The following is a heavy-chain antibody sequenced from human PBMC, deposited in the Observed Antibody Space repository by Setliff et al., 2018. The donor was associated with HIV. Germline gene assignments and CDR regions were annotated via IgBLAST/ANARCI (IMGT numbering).Heavy chain of an antibody. CDR1: SEYTFTNFD. V-gene: IGHV1-8*02. D-gene: IGHD6-13*01. CDR2: MHPHSGNT. J-gene: IGHJ6*03. Sequence: ASVKVSCKASSEYTFTNFDINWVRQAPGQGLEWMGWMHPHSGNTDYTQKFQGRVTMTRNTSISTAYKELSSLRSEDTAVYYCARRRDNGGREDQQLDLYYYYYMDVWGKGTTVTVSS. CDR3: ARRRDNGGREDQQLDLYYYYYMDV.